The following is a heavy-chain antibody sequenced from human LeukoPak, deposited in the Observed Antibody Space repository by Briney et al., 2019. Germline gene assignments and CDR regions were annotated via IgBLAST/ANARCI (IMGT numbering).Heavy chain of an antibody. V-gene: IGHV4-59*01. CDR2: FHNSGTS. Sequence: TSETLSLTCTVSDDSISDYYRGWIRQPPGKGLEWIGYFHNSGTSTYNPSLKSRVTISADTSKNQFSLKLNSLTTADTAVYDCTRGAGWLIDYWGQGILVTVSS. J-gene: IGHJ4*02. CDR3: TRGAGWLIDY. CDR1: DDSISDYY. D-gene: IGHD3-16*01.